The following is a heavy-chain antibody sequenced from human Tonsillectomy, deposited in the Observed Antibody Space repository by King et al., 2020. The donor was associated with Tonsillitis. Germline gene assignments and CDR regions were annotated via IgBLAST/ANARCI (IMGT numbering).Heavy chain of an antibody. J-gene: IGHJ4*02. CDR1: GGSISSYY. CDR2: IYYSGST. D-gene: IGHD4-23*01. Sequence: VQLQESGPGLVKPSETLSLTCTVSGGSISSYYWSWIRQPPGKGLEWIGDIYYSGSTNYNPSLKSRVTISVDTSKNQFSLKLSSVTAADTAVYYCARWRTTGVTGLEYWGQGTLVTVSS. CDR3: ARWRTTGVTGLEY. V-gene: IGHV4-59*08.